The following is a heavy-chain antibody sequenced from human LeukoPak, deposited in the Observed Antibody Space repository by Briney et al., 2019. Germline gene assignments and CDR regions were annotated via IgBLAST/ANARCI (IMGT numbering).Heavy chain of an antibody. CDR2: ISYDGSNK. J-gene: IGHJ4*02. D-gene: IGHD5-24*01. Sequence: GGSLRLSCAASGFTFSSYAMHWVRQAPGKGLEWVAVISYDGSNKYYADSVKGRFTISRDNSKNTLYLQMNSLRAEDTAVYYCARGDGYNSRQFDYWGQGTLSPSPQ. V-gene: IGHV3-30*01. CDR3: ARGDGYNSRQFDY. CDR1: GFTFSSYA.